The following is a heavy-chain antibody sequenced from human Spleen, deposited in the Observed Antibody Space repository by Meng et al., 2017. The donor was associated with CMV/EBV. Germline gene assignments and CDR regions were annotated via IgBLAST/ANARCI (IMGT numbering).Heavy chain of an antibody. J-gene: IGHJ4*02. V-gene: IGHV4-61*01. CDR2: IYYSGST. Sequence: SETLSLTCTVSGGSVSSSHYYWSWIRQPPGKGLEWIGHIYYSGSTKYNPSLKSRVTISVDTSKNQFSLRLSSVTAADSAVYYCARAPKDFGDYGFDYWGQGALVTVSS. CDR1: GGSVSSSHYY. D-gene: IGHD4-17*01. CDR3: ARAPKDFGDYGFDY.